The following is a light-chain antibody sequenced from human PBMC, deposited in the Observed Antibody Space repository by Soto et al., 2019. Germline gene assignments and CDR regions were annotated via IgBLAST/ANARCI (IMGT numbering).Light chain of an antibody. CDR1: QSISSW. J-gene: IGKJ1*01. CDR2: KAS. CDR3: QQYNSYSQT. Sequence: IRMSQSSSTVSASVGDRVTITCRASQSISSWLAWYQQKPGKAPKLLIYKASSLESGVPSRFSGSGSGTEFTLTISSLQPDDFATYYCQQYNSYSQTFAQGSKVDI. V-gene: IGKV1-5*03.